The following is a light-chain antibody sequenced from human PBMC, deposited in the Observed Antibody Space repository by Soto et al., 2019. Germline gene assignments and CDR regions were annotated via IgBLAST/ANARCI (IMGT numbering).Light chain of an antibody. CDR1: QGINNY. CDR2: DTS. J-gene: IGKJ4*01. CDR3: QQGNSYPLT. V-gene: IGKV1-9*01. Sequence: DIQLTQSPSFLSASVGDRVTITCRASQGINNYLAWYQQKPRKAPNLLIYDTSTLQSGVPSRFSGSGSGTEFTLTISSLQPEDFAAYYCQQGNSYPLTFGGGTKVEIK.